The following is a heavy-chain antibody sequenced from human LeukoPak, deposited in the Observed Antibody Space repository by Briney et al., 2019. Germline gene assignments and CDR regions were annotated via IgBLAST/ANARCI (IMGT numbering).Heavy chain of an antibody. J-gene: IGHJ6*04. CDR1: GFTFSRHG. V-gene: IGHV3-30*02. D-gene: IGHD3-10*01. CDR2: IWYEGSKK. Sequence: QPGGSLRLSCAASGFTFSRHGMHWVRQAPGKGLEWVVYIWYEGSKKYYADSVKCRFTISKDNSKNKLYLQINSQRAEDTSVYYYAKDVGGAEDVWGKGTTVTVSS. CDR3: AKDVGGAEDV.